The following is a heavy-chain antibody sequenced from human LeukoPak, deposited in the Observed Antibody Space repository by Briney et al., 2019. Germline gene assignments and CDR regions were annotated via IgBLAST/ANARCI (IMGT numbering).Heavy chain of an antibody. V-gene: IGHV4-4*09. CDR1: GGSTSSYY. D-gene: IGHD5-24*01. Sequence: SETLSLTCTVSGGSTSSYYWSWIRQPPGKGLEWIGYIYTSGSTDYNPSLKSRVTISVDTSKNQFSLKLSSVTAADTAVYYCARGHGYNWYYFDYWGQGTLVTVSS. CDR2: IYTSGST. CDR3: ARGHGYNWYYFDY. J-gene: IGHJ4*02.